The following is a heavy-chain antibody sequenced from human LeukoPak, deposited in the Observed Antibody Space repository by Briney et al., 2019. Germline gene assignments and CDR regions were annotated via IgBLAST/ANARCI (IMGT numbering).Heavy chain of an antibody. CDR2: IYYSGST. Sequence: PSETLSLTCTVSGGSISSYYWSWIRQPPGKGLEWIGYIYYSGSTNYNPSLKSRVTISVDTSKNQFSLKLSSVTAADTAIYYCARDYYDTSGHYPFDYWGQGTLVTVSS. J-gene: IGHJ4*02. D-gene: IGHD3-22*01. CDR3: ARDYYDTSGHYPFDY. CDR1: GGSISSYY. V-gene: IGHV4-59*01.